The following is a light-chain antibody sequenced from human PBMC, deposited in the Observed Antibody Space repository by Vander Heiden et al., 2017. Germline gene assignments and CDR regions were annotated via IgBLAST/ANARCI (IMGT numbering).Light chain of an antibody. Sequence: HSVLTQPPSPSGTHRQRVTISCSGRSSNIGSTTVNWYKQLPGTPPKLLMYSNNQRPSGVPDRFSGSKSATSASLAISGLQSEDEADYYCAAWDDSLNGFVVFGGGTKLTVL. CDR1: SSNIGSTT. V-gene: IGLV1-44*01. J-gene: IGLJ2*01. CDR3: AAWDDSLNGFVV. CDR2: SNN.